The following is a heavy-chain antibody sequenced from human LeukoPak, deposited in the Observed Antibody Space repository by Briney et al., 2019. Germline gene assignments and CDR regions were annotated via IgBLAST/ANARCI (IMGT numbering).Heavy chain of an antibody. CDR2: IYYSGTT. J-gene: IGHJ4*02. V-gene: IGHV4-39*01. D-gene: IGHD4-17*01. Sequence: PSETLSLTCAVSGGSISSSTYYWGWIRQPPGKGLEWIGSIYYSGTTYYNPSLKSRVTISVDTSKNQFSLKLRSLTAADTAVYYCARRATVTKAFDYWGQGTLVTVSS. CDR3: ARRATVTKAFDY. CDR1: GGSISSSTYY.